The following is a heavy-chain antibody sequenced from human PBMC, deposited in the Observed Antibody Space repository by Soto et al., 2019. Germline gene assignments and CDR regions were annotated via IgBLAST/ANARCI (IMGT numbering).Heavy chain of an antibody. V-gene: IGHV5-10-1*01. D-gene: IGHD2-15*01. CDR3: ARVGLGYCRGGSWHKWFDP. CDR2: IDPSDSYT. Sequence: GESLQISFKGSGYSFTSYLIGWVRQMPGKGLEWMGRIDPSDSYTNYSPSLQGHVTISADKSISTAYLQWSSLKASDTAMYYCARVGLGYCRGGSWHKWFDPCGEGTLVTVCS. CDR1: GYSFTSYL. J-gene: IGHJ5*02.